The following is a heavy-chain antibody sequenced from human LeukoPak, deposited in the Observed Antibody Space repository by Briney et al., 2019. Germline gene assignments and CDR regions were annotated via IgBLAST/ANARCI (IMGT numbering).Heavy chain of an antibody. J-gene: IGHJ4*02. CDR1: GGSISSYY. D-gene: IGHD4-23*01. CDR3: ARGIRWNNY. V-gene: IGHV4-59*04. Sequence: KSSETLSLTCTVSGGSISSYYWSWIRQPPGKGLEWIGNIYYSGSTYYNPSLKSRVTISVDTSKNQFSLKLSSVTAADTAVYYCARGIRWNNYWGQGTLVTVSS. CDR2: IYYSGST.